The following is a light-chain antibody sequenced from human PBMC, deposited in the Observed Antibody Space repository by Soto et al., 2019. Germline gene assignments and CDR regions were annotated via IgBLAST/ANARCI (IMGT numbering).Light chain of an antibody. V-gene: IGKV3-20*01. CDR1: QSVSSY. J-gene: IGKJ1*01. Sequence: EIVLTQSTRTLSLSPGERATLSGRACQSVSSYLAWYQQKPGQAPRLLIYGASSRATGIPDRFSGSGSGTDFTLTISRLEPEDFAVYYCHHYGISPPWTFGQGTKVDI. CDR2: GAS. CDR3: HHYGISPPWT.